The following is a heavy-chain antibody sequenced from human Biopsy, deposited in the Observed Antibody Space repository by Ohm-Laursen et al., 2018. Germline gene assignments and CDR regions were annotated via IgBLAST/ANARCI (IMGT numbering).Heavy chain of an antibody. J-gene: IGHJ5*02. Sequence: SLRLSCAASGLTFSNYAMSWVRHAPGKGLEWVSGISGSGGRTYYAESMKGRFTISRDNSKKTVYLQMKSLRAEDTAVYYCAKEVFSAGGTSGFDPWGQGTLVTVSS. CDR2: ISGSGGRT. CDR3: AKEVFSAGGTSGFDP. D-gene: IGHD1/OR15-1a*01. V-gene: IGHV3-23*01. CDR1: GLTFSNYA.